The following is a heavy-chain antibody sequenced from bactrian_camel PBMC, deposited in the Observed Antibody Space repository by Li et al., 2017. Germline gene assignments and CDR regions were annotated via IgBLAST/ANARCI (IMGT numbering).Heavy chain of an antibody. V-gene: IGHV3S40*01. CDR2: IDRGGAT. CDR1: GYASCTFD. D-gene: IGHD2*01. Sequence: VQLVESGGGSVQAGGSLTLSCLVSGYASCTFDMSWHRQAPGKGREGVAFIDRGGATNYAWSVKDRFTISKDNAKNTLYLQMNSLKTEDTTVYYCATGTYCSGASCYSGFGYWGQGTQVTVS. J-gene: IGHJ6*01. CDR3: ATGTYCSGASCYSGFGY.